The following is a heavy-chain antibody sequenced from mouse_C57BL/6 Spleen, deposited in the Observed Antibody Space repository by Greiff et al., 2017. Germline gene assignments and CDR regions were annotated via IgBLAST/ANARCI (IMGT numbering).Heavy chain of an antibody. D-gene: IGHD2-4*01. CDR3: TTGDDYDGL. J-gene: IGHJ2*01. CDR2: IDPENGDT. V-gene: IGHV14-4*01. Sequence: EVQLQQSGAELVRPGASVKLSCPASGFNIKDDYMHWVKQRPEQGLEWIGWIDPENGDTEYAPTFQGKATITAEPSSNTADLHVSSRTSEDTAVEYYTTGDDYDGLWGKGTTLTVSS. CDR1: GFNIKDDY.